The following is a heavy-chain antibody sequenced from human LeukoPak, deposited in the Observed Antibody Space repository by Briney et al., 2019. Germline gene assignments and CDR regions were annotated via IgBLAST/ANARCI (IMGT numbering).Heavy chain of an antibody. V-gene: IGHV4-34*01. J-gene: IGHJ4*02. D-gene: IGHD2-2*01. Sequence: SETLSLTCAVYGGSFSGYYWSWIRQPPGKGLEWIGEINHSGSTNYNPSLKSRVTISVDTSKNQFSLKLSSVTAADTAVYYCARTAAARTQLFDYWGQGTLVTVSS. CDR2: INHSGST. CDR1: GGSFSGYY. CDR3: ARTAAARTQLFDY.